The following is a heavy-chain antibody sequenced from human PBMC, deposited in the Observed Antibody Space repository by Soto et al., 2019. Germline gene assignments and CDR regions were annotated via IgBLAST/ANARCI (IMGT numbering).Heavy chain of an antibody. V-gene: IGHV1-24*01. J-gene: IGHJ4*02. CDR1: GYTLTDLS. CDR2: FDPEDGET. D-gene: IGHD3-10*01. CDR3: AAPLWSKYNYDY. Sequence: ASVKISCKVSGYTLTDLSMHWVRQAPGKGLEWMGGFDPEDGETIHAQKFQGRVTMTEDTSTEKAYMELSSLRSEDTAVYYCAAPLWSKYNYDYWGQGTRVTVSS.